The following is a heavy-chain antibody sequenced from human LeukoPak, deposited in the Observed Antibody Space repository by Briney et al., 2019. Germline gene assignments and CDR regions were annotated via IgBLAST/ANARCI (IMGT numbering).Heavy chain of an antibody. CDR2: ISAYNGNT. V-gene: IGHV1-18*01. CDR3: AREECGGDYYGSGSYSCWFDR. J-gene: IGHJ5*02. Sequence: ASVQVSCKASGYTFTSHGISWVRQAPGQGLEWMGWISAYNGNTNYAQKLQGRVTMTTDTSTSTAYMELRSLRSDDTAVYYCAREECGGDYYGSGSYSCWFDRWGQGTLVTVSS. CDR1: GYTFTSHG. D-gene: IGHD3-10*01.